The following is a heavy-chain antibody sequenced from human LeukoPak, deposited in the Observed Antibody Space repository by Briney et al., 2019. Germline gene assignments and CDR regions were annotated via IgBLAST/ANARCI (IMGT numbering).Heavy chain of an antibody. J-gene: IGHJ4*02. Sequence: GGSLRLSCAASGFTFSNYSMNWVRQAPGKGLEWVSYISSSSSTIYYADSVKGRFTISRDNAKNMLYLQMNSQRAEDTAVYYCAKVSPAEVDYWGQGTLVTVSS. CDR1: GFTFSNYS. CDR3: AKVSPAEVDY. CDR2: ISSSSSTI. V-gene: IGHV3-48*01.